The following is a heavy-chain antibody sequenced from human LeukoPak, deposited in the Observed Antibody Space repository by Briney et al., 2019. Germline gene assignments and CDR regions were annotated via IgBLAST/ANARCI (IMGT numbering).Heavy chain of an antibody. Sequence: ASVKVSCKASGGTFSSYAISWVRQAPGQGLEWMGRIIPILGIANYAQKFQGRVTITADKSTSTAYMELSSLRSEDTAVYYCARVTYDILTGYYDSSFDYWGRGTLVTVSS. D-gene: IGHD3-9*01. V-gene: IGHV1-69*04. CDR3: ARVTYDILTGYYDSSFDY. CDR1: GGTFSSYA. CDR2: IIPILGIA. J-gene: IGHJ4*02.